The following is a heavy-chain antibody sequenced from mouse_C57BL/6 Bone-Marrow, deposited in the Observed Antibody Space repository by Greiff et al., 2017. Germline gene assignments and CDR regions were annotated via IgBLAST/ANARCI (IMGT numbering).Heavy chain of an antibody. D-gene: IGHD4-1*01. J-gene: IGHJ3*01. CDR1: GYAFTNYF. Sequence: QVQLKESGAELVRPGTSVKVSCKASGYAFTNYFIEWVKQRPGQGLEWIGVINPGSGGTNYNEKFKGKATLTADKSSSTAYMQLSSLPSEDSAVYLCARARSWDSWFAYWGQGTLVTVSA. V-gene: IGHV1-54*01. CDR2: INPGSGGT. CDR3: ARARSWDSWFAY.